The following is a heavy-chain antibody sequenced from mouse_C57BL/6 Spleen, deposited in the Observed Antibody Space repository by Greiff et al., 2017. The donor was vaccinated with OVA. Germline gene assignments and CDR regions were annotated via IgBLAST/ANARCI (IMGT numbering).Heavy chain of an antibody. J-gene: IGHJ2*01. Sequence: EVMLVESGEGLVKPGGSLKLSCAASGFTFSSYAMSWVRQTPEKRLEWVAYISSGGDYIYYADTVKGRFTISRDNARNTLYLQMSSLKSEDTAMYYCTRADYYGYFDYWGQGTTLTVSS. D-gene: IGHD1-1*01. V-gene: IGHV5-9-1*02. CDR1: GFTFSSYA. CDR3: TRADYYGYFDY. CDR2: ISSGGDYI.